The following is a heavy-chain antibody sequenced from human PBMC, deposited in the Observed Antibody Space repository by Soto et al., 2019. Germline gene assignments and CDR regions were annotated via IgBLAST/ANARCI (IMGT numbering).Heavy chain of an antibody. CDR2: IRGSGAGT. CDR1: GFTFSSYG. V-gene: IGHV3-23*01. Sequence: EVQLLESGGGLVQPGGSLRLSCAASGFTFSSYGMTWVRQAPGRGLEWVSAIRGSGAGTFYADSVEGRFTISRDTAKNTLYLQMNSLRAEDTAVYYCAKNLTARDYSFYMDVWGNGTTVTVSS. CDR3: AKNLTARDYSFYMDV. J-gene: IGHJ6*03.